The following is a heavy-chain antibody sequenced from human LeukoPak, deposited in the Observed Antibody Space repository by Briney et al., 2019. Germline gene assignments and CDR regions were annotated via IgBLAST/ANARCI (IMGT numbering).Heavy chain of an antibody. V-gene: IGHV4-34*01. Sequence: SQTLSLTCAVYGGSFSGYYWSWMRQPPGKGLEWIGEINHSGSTNYNPSLKSRVTISVDTSKNQFSLKLSSVTAADTAVYYCARAEPYYDFWSGYYSDAFDIWGQGTMVTVSS. J-gene: IGHJ3*02. CDR3: ARAEPYYDFWSGYYSDAFDI. CDR2: INHSGST. D-gene: IGHD3-3*01. CDR1: GGSFSGYY.